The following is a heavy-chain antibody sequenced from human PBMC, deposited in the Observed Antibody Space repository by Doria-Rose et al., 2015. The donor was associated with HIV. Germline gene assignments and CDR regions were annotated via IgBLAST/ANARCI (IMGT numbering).Heavy chain of an antibody. Sequence: VQLQESGPGVVKPSQTLSLTCTVSGGSIGSGSYYWSWICQPAGKGLEWIGRTYIRGSTDYNPSLQSRVTISVDTSKNQFSLEVNSVTAADTAVYYCARTANWNDGRVDSWGQGTSVIVSS. D-gene: IGHD1-20*01. V-gene: IGHV4-61*02. CDR3: ARTANWNDGRVDS. CDR1: GGSIGSGSYY. CDR2: TYIRGST. J-gene: IGHJ4*02.